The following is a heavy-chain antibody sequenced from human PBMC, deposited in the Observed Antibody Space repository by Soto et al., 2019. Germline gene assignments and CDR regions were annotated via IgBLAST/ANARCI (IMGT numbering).Heavy chain of an antibody. Sequence: GGSLRLSCAASGFTFSSYAMHWVRQAPGKGLEWVAVISYDGSNKYYADSVKGRFTISRDNSKNTLYLQMNSLRAEDTAVYYCAREGVRYFGSGPKYYFDYWGQGTLVTVSS. J-gene: IGHJ4*02. CDR2: ISYDGSNK. D-gene: IGHD3-9*01. CDR1: GFTFSSYA. V-gene: IGHV3-30-3*01. CDR3: AREGVRYFGSGPKYYFDY.